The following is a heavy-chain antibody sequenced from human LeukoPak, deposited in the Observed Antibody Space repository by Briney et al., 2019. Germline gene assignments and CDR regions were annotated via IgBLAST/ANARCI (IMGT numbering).Heavy chain of an antibody. Sequence: PGGSLRLSCETSAFTFRSYGMHWVRQAPGKGLEWVAFIRYDGGNKNYADSVKGRFTISRDNPKNTLYLQMSSLRADDTAVYYCVREGYYDSSGYLGVFDYWGQGTLVTVSS. CDR2: IRYDGGNK. V-gene: IGHV3-30*02. CDR1: AFTFRSYG. CDR3: VREGYYDSSGYLGVFDY. D-gene: IGHD3-22*01. J-gene: IGHJ4*02.